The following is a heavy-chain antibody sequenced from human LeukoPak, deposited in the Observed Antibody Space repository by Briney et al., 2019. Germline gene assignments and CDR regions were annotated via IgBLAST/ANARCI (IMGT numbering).Heavy chain of an antibody. CDR3: TSPIHYGDYDYFYGLDV. J-gene: IGHJ6*02. CDR2: IRSKANTYAT. CDR1: GFSLSGST. V-gene: IGHV3-73*01. Sequence: GGTLRVSCAASGFSLSGSTMHWVRQASGKGLEWVGRIRSKANTYATAYAPSVKGRFTISRDDLKNTAYLQMNSLKTEDTAVYYCTSPIHYGDYDYFYGLDVWGQGTTVTVSS. D-gene: IGHD4-17*01.